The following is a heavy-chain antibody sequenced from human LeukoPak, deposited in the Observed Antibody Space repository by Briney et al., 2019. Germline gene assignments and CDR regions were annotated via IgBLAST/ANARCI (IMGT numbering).Heavy chain of an antibody. CDR2: ISAYNGNT. CDR1: GYTFTSYG. D-gene: IGHD3-9*01. V-gene: IGHV1-18*01. Sequence: GASVKVSCKASGYTFTSYGISWVRQAPGQGLEWMGWISAYNGNTNYAQKLQGRVTMTTDTSTSTAYMELRSLRSDDTAVDYCARGYGRYFDWLIPNYDHWGQGTLVTVSS. CDR3: ARGYGRYFDWLIPNYDH. J-gene: IGHJ4*02.